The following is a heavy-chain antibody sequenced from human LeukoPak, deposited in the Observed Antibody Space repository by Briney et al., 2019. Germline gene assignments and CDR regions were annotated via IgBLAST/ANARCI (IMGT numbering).Heavy chain of an antibody. CDR3: ARGALGFDY. CDR2: IGKGGDT. J-gene: IGHJ4*02. V-gene: IGHV3-13*04. CDR1: GFIFSSYD. Sequence: GGSLRLSCAASGFIFSSYDMHWVRQATGKGLEWVSGIGKGGDTYYAGSVKGRFTTSRENAKRSVYLQMNNLRAGGTAVYYCARGALGFDYWGQGTLVTVSS.